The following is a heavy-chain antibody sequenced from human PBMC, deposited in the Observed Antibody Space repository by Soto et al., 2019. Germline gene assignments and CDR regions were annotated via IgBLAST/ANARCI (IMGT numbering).Heavy chain of an antibody. CDR1: GGSISSYY. J-gene: IGHJ3*02. CDR3: ARGVEANDAFDI. D-gene: IGHD1-26*01. Sequence: SETLSLTCTVSGGSISSYYWSWIRQPPGKGLEWIGYIYYSGSTNYNPSLKSRVTISVDTSKNQFSLKLSSVTAADTAVYYCARGVEANDAFDIWGQGTMVTVSS. CDR2: IYYSGST. V-gene: IGHV4-59*01.